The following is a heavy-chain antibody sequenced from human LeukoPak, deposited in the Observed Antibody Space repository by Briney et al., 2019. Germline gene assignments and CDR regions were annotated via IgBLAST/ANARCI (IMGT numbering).Heavy chain of an antibody. D-gene: IGHD6-13*01. CDR1: GGTFSSYA. V-gene: IGHV1-69*05. CDR2: IIPIFGTA. Sequence: ASVKVSCKASGGTFSSYAISWVRQAPGQGLEWMGGIIPIFGTANYAQKFQGRVTITTDESTSTAYMELSSLRSEDTAVYYCARGGDSSSPGRLFDIWGQGTMVTVSS. J-gene: IGHJ3*02. CDR3: ARGGDSSSPGRLFDI.